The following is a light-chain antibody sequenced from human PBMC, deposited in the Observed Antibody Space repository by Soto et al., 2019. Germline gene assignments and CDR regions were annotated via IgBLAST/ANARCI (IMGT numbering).Light chain of an antibody. CDR3: QQSYSTPSIT. Sequence: DIQMTQSPSSLSSSVRDRVTITCRASQSISSYLNWYQQKPGKAPKLLIYAASSLQSGVPSRFSGSGSGTDFTLTISSMQPEDFATYYCQQSYSTPSITFGQGTRPAIK. V-gene: IGKV1-39*01. J-gene: IGKJ5*01. CDR1: QSISSY. CDR2: AAS.